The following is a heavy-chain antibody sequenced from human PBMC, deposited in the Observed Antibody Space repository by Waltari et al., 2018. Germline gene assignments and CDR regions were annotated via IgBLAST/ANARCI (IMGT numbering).Heavy chain of an antibody. Sequence: QVQLVQSGAEVKKPGSSVKVSCKASGGTFSSYAISWVRQAPGQGLEWMGGNIPLFCTANYAQKFQGRVTITADESTSTAYRELSSLRSEDTAVYYCARRGAVAGTGDYYYYGMDVWGQGTTVTVSS. CDR2: NIPLFCTA. V-gene: IGHV1-69*01. CDR3: ARRGAVAGTGDYYYYGMDV. CDR1: GGTFSSYA. D-gene: IGHD6-19*01. J-gene: IGHJ6*02.